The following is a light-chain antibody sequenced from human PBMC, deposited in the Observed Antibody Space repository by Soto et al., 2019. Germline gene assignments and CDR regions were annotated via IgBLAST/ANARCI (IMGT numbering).Light chain of an antibody. CDR3: SSYTSSSTPHVV. CDR1: SSDVGGYKY. Sequence: QSALTQPASVSGSPGQSITISCTGTSSDVGGYKYVSWYQQHPGKAPKLMIYEVSNRPSGVSNRFSGSKSGNTASLTISGLQAEDEADYYCSSYTSSSTPHVVFGGGTKLTVL. V-gene: IGLV2-14*01. CDR2: EVS. J-gene: IGLJ2*01.